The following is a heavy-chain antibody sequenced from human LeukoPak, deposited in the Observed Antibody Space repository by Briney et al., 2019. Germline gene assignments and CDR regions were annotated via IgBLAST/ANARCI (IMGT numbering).Heavy chain of an antibody. V-gene: IGHV4-59*01. Sequence: KPSETLSLTCTVSGGSITNYFWSWLRQPPGKGLEWIGYISYSGTTNYIPSLKSRVTISVNTSKNQFSLKLSSVTTADTAVYYCATGTDVYKSDFWGQGTLVTVSS. CDR2: ISYSGTT. J-gene: IGHJ4*02. CDR1: GGSITNYF. CDR3: ATGTDVYKSDF. D-gene: IGHD5-24*01.